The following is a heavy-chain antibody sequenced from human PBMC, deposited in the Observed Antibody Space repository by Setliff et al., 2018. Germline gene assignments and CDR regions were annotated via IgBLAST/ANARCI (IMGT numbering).Heavy chain of an antibody. CDR3: ARMSGFLYIDV. V-gene: IGHV4-61*09. D-gene: IGHD3-3*01. Sequence: SETLSLTCTVSGGSISNTYYYWSWIRQPAGQGLEWIGQIYASWSTNYNPSLKSRVTISVDTSKNQFSLKLSSVTAADTAVYYCARMSGFLYIDVWGKGTTVTVSS. CDR2: IYASWST. CDR1: GGSISNTYYY. J-gene: IGHJ6*03.